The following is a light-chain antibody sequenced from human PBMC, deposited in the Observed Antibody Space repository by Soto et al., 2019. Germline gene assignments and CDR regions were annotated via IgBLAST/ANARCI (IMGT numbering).Light chain of an antibody. CDR2: DAS. Sequence: IVLTQSPATLSLSPGERATLSCRASQSVSSYLAWYQQKPGKAPRLLIYDASNRATGIPARFSGSGSGTDFTLTISSLEPEDFAVYYCQQRSNWPWTFGQGTKVDIK. V-gene: IGKV3-11*01. CDR1: QSVSSY. J-gene: IGKJ1*01. CDR3: QQRSNWPWT.